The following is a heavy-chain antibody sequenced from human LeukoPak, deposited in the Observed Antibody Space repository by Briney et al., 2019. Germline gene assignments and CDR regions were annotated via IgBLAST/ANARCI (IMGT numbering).Heavy chain of an antibody. J-gene: IGHJ6*03. Sequence: PSETLSLTCTVSGGSISSYYLSWIRQPAGKGLEWIGRIYTSGSTNYNPSLKSRVTMSVDTSKNQFSLKLSSVTAADTAVYYCAREGVYYGSGSRYYYYYMDVWGKGTTVTVSS. CDR1: GGSISSYY. D-gene: IGHD3-10*01. V-gene: IGHV4-4*07. CDR2: IYTSGST. CDR3: AREGVYYGSGSRYYYYYMDV.